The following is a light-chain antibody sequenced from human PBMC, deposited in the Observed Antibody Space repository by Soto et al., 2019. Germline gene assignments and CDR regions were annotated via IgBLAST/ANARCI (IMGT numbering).Light chain of an antibody. J-gene: IGKJ2*01. V-gene: IGKV3-20*01. CDR3: QQYGSSPDT. CDR1: QSVSSNY. CDR2: GAS. Sequence: EIVLTQSPGTLSLSPGERATLSCRASQSVSSNYLAWYQQQPGQPPRLLIYGASSRATGIPDRFSGSGSGTDCTLTISRLEPEDFAVYYCQQYGSSPDTFGQGTKLEIK.